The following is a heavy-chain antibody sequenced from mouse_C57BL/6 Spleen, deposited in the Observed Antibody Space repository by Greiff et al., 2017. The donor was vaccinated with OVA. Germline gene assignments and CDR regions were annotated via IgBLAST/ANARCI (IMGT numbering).Heavy chain of an antibody. D-gene: IGHD1-1*01. CDR3: ARPYYCGRDYFDY. Sequence: EVKLVESGGGLVKPGGSLKLSCAASGFTFSDYGMHWVRQAPEKGLEWVAYISSGSSTIYYADTVKGRFTISRDNAKNTLFLQMTSLRSEDTAMYYWARPYYCGRDYFDYWGQGTTLTVSS. V-gene: IGHV5-17*01. CDR2: ISSGSSTI. J-gene: IGHJ2*01. CDR1: GFTFSDYG.